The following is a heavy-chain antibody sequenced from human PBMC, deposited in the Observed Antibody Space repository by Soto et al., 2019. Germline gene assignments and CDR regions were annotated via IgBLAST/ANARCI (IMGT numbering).Heavy chain of an antibody. Sequence: PSETLSLTCTVSGGSVSSGSYYWSWIRQPPGKGLEWIGYIYYSGSTNYNPSLKSRVTISVDTSKNQFSLKLSSVTAADTAVYYCARDNPGYCSGGSCEMDYYGMDVWGQGTTVTVSS. V-gene: IGHV4-61*01. D-gene: IGHD2-15*01. CDR1: GGSVSSGSYY. CDR3: ARDNPGYCSGGSCEMDYYGMDV. J-gene: IGHJ6*02. CDR2: IYYSGST.